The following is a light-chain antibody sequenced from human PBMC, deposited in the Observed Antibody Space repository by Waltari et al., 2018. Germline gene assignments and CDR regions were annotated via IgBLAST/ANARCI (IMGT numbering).Light chain of an antibody. J-gene: IGKJ3*01. CDR1: QGMSSH. CDR3: QQVDSYPFT. V-gene: IGKV1-9*01. Sequence: DIQLTQSPSLLSTSVGDRVTITCRASQGMSSHLAWYQQKPGKVPKLLIYAASTLQSGVPSRFSGRGFGTEFTLTISSLQPEDFATYYCQQVDSYPFTFGPGTKVDL. CDR2: AAS.